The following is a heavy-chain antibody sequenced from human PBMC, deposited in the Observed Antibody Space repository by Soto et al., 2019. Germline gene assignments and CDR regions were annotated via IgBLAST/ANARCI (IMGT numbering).Heavy chain of an antibody. CDR3: ARRYGTVFDY. CDR2: IYYSGST. J-gene: IGHJ4*02. CDR1: GGYISSDY. Sequence: PSETLSLTCTVSGGYISSDYWSWIRQPPGKGLEWIGYIYYSGSTNYNPSLKSRVTISVDTSKNQFSLKLSSVTAADTAVYYCARRYGTVFDYWGQGTLVTVSS. V-gene: IGHV4-59*01. D-gene: IGHD6-13*01.